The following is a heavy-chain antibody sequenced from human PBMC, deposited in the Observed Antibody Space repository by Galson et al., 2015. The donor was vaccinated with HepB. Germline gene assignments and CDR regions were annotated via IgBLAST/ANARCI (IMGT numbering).Heavy chain of an antibody. CDR1: GFTFSDYY. Sequence: SLRLSCAASGFTFSDYYMSWIRQAPGKGLEWVSYISSSSSYINYADSVKGRFTISRDNAKNSLYLQMNSLRAEDTAVYYCARGTGGGSGSYSLDYWGQGTLVTVSS. V-gene: IGHV3-11*06. D-gene: IGHD3-10*01. CDR2: ISSSSSYI. J-gene: IGHJ4*02. CDR3: ARGTGGGSGSYSLDY.